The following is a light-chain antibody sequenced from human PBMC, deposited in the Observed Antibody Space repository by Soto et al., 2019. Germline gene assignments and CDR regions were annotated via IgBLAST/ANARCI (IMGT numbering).Light chain of an antibody. J-gene: IGLJ2*01. CDR2: RNN. Sequence: QSVLTQPPSASGTPGQRVTISCSGSSSNIGSNYVYWYQQLPGTDPKLLIYRNNQRPSGVPDRFSGSKSGTSASLAISGLRSADEADYYCAAWDDSRVVFGGGTKLTV. CDR3: AAWDDSRVV. V-gene: IGLV1-47*01. CDR1: SSNIGSNY.